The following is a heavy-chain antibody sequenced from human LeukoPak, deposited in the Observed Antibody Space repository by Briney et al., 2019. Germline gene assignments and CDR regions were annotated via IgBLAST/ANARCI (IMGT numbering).Heavy chain of an antibody. CDR2: INHSGYT. Sequence: SETLSLTCAVSGVSFDDYYWSWVRQTPGKGLEWIGEINHSGYTNDSPSLKSRVTLSIDTYRKQYSLNLRSVTVADTGIYYCTRMTAGHDYWGQGTLVTVSS. CDR1: GVSFDDYY. D-gene: IGHD2-21*02. J-gene: IGHJ4*02. CDR3: TRMTAGHDY. V-gene: IGHV4-34*01.